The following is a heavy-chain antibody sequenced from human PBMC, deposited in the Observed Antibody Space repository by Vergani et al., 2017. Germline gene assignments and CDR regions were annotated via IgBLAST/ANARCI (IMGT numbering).Heavy chain of an antibody. CDR1: GFTFSSYS. D-gene: IGHD3-16*02. J-gene: IGHJ4*02. CDR3: ARDYRDQLRVGELSSTTFDY. Sequence: EVQLVESGGGLVKPGGSLRLSCAASGFTFSSYSMNWVRQAPGKGLEWVSSISSSSSYIYYADSVKGRFTISRDNAKNSLNLQMNSLRAEDTAVYYCARDYRDQLRVGELSSTTFDYWGQGTLVTVSS. V-gene: IGHV3-21*01. CDR2: ISSSSSYI.